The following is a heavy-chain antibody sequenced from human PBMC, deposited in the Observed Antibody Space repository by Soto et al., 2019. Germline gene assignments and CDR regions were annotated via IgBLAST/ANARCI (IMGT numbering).Heavy chain of an antibody. CDR1: EYTFNNFW. CDR2: INQDGREI. V-gene: IGHV3-7*03. Sequence: PGGSPILSCAASEYTFNNFWMTWVPQSAWKGLEFVANINQDGREINYVNSVQGRFTITRDNAKNSLYLQRNSLRADDTAIYYCAKGGPYYYYGMDVWGQETTVTVSS. CDR3: AKGGPYYYYGMDV. D-gene: IGHD2-15*01. J-gene: IGHJ6*02.